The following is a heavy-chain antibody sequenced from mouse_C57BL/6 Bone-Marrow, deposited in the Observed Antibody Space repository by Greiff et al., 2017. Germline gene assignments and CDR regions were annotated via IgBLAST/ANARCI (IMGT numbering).Heavy chain of an antibody. J-gene: IGHJ1*03. V-gene: IGHV1-53*01. CDR3: ARSSYYGSWYWYFDV. CDR2: INPSNGGT. CDR1: GYTFTSYW. Sequence: VQLKQPGTELVKPGASVKLSCKASGYTFTSYWMHWVKQRPGQGLEWIGNINPSNGGTNYNEKFKSKATLTVDKSSSTAYMQLSSLTSEDSAVYYCARSSYYGSWYWYFDVWGTGTTVTVSS. D-gene: IGHD1-1*01.